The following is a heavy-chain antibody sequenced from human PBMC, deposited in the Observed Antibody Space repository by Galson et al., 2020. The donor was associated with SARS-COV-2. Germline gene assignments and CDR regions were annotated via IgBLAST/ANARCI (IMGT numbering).Heavy chain of an antibody. D-gene: IGHD6-19*01. V-gene: IGHV2-70*11. Sequence: ESGPTLVKPTQTLTLTCTVSGFSLSTSGMCVNWTRQHPGEPLEWPARPDWDGDIYYSTSLKTRLTISKDTSKNQVVLTMTNMDPVDTATYYGARIDSSGCRGNYWGQGVLVTVSS. CDR2: PDWDGDI. CDR3: ARIDSSGCRGNY. J-gene: IGHJ4*02. CDR1: GFSLSTSGMC.